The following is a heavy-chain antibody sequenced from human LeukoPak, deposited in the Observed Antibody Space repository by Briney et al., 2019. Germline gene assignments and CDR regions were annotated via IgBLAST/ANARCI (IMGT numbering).Heavy chain of an antibody. CDR2: INSDGSST. Sequence: GGSLRLSCAASGFTFSSYWMHWVRQAPGKGLVWVSRINSDGSSTSYADSVKGRFTISRDNAKNTLCLQMNSLRAEDTAVYYCARVGYSGYERDYYGMDVWGKGTTVTVSS. V-gene: IGHV3-74*01. J-gene: IGHJ6*04. CDR3: ARVGYSGYERDYYGMDV. D-gene: IGHD5-12*01. CDR1: GFTFSSYW.